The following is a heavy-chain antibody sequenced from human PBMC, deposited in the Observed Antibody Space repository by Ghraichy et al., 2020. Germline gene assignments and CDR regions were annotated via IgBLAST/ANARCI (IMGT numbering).Heavy chain of an antibody. J-gene: IGHJ6*02. Sequence: GGSLRLSCAASGFTVSSNYMSWVRQAPGKGLEWVSVIYSGGSTYYADSVKGRFTISRDNSKNTLYLQMNSLRAEDTAVYYCARIVPAAGYYYYGMDVWGQGTTVTVSS. V-gene: IGHV3-53*01. D-gene: IGHD2-2*01. CDR1: GFTVSSNY. CDR2: IYSGGST. CDR3: ARIVPAAGYYYYGMDV.